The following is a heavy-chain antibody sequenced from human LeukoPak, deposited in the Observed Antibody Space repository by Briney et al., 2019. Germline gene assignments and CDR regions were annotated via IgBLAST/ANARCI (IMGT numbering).Heavy chain of an antibody. J-gene: IGHJ1*01. V-gene: IGHV3-48*01. CDR2: ISSSSSTI. CDR3: AREGLQDIVGATEYFQH. Sequence: GGSLRLSCAASGFTFSSYSMNWVRQAPGKGLEWVSYISSSSSTIYYADSVKGRFTISRDNAKNSLYLQMNSLRAEDTAEYYCAREGLQDIVGATEYFQHWGQGTLVTVSS. D-gene: IGHD1-26*01. CDR1: GFTFSSYS.